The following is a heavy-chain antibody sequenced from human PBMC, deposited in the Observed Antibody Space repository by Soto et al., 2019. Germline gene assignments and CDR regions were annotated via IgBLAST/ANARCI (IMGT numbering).Heavy chain of an antibody. J-gene: IGHJ4*02. Sequence: QVQLVQSGAEVKKPGSSVKVSCPASGGTFNFYSISWVRQDPGQGLEWVGRVLPMVGMSEYAQKFQGRVTITADKSTSTAYMNLRSLRAEDTAVYYCATNYGSGSAHFDYWGQGTLVTVSS. CDR2: VLPMVGMS. CDR1: GGTFNFYS. CDR3: ATNYGSGSAHFDY. V-gene: IGHV1-69*02. D-gene: IGHD3-10*01.